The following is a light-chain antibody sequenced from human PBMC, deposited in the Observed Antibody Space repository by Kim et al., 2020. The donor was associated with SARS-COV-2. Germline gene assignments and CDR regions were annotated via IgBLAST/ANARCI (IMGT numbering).Light chain of an antibody. V-gene: IGKV1-39*01. CDR1: QSISSY. CDR2: AAS. Sequence: DIQMTQSPSSLSASVGDRVTITCRASQSISSYLNWYQQKPGKAPKLLIYAASSLQSGVPSRFSGSGSGTDFTLTISSLQPEDFATYDCQQSYSTPWTFGQGTKVDIK. J-gene: IGKJ1*01. CDR3: QQSYSTPWT.